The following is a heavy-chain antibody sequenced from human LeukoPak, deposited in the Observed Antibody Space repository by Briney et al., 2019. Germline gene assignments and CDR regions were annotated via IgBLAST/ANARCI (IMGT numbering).Heavy chain of an antibody. V-gene: IGHV3-9*01. CDR3: AKDLGSQDFYLDS. Sequence: GGSLRLSCAASGFRFDDYPMHWVQQAPGKGLEWVSGISWNSGSIAYADSVKGRFTISRDNAKNSLYLQMNSLRTEDTAFYYCAKDLGSQDFYLDSWGQGTPVTVSS. CDR1: GFRFDDYP. CDR2: ISWNSGSI. J-gene: IGHJ4*02. D-gene: IGHD3-10*01.